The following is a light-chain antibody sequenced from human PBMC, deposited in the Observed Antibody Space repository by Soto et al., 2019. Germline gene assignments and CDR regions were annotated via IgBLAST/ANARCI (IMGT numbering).Light chain of an antibody. CDR2: AAS. Sequence: DIQMTQSPSSLSASVGDRVTITCRASQSISSVLNWYQQKPGKPPKLLMYAASTLQSGVPSRFSGSGSGTDFTLTISSLQPEDFATYYCQQSYTTPRTFGQGTKLEIK. J-gene: IGKJ2*01. V-gene: IGKV1-39*01. CDR3: QQSYTTPRT. CDR1: QSISSV.